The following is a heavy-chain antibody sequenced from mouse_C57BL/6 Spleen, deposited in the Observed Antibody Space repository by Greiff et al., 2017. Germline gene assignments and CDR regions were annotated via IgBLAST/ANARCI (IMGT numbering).Heavy chain of an antibody. J-gene: IGHJ1*03. CDR1: GFTFSDYG. Sequence: EVQRVESGGGLVKPGGSLKLSCAASGFTFSDYGMHWVRQAPEKGLEWVAYISSGSSTIYYADTVKGRFPISRDNAKNTLFLQMTSLRSEDTAMYYCVIYYYGSSLRDWYFDVWGTGTTVTVSS. V-gene: IGHV5-17*01. CDR2: ISSGSSTI. D-gene: IGHD1-1*01. CDR3: VIYYYGSSLRDWYFDV.